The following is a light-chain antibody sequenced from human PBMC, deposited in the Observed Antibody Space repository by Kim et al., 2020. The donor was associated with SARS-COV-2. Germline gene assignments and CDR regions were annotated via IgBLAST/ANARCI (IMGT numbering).Light chain of an antibody. CDR1: SRDVGSYNR. CDR2: EVS. Sequence: GQSVTISGTGPSRDVGSYNRVAWYQQPPGTAPKLMIYEVSNRPSGVPDRFSGSKSGNTASLTISGLQAEDEADYYCSSYTSSSTLVFGTGTKVTVL. V-gene: IGLV2-18*02. J-gene: IGLJ1*01. CDR3: SSYTSSSTLV.